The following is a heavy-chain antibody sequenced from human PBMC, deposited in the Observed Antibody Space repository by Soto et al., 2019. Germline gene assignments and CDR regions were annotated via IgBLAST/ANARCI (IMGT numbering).Heavy chain of an antibody. J-gene: IGHJ4*01. CDR2: MSYDGNKT. CDR1: GFSFTTYS. V-gene: IGHV3-30*03. CDR3: VKGTERDYYDSGGLV. D-gene: IGHD3-22*01. Sequence: QVHLVESGGGVVQPGKSLRLSCAASGFSFTTYSMHWVRQTPGEGLEWVAMMSYDGNKTDYADSVRGRFTISRDNSRNTVYLQLNSLRPGDTAVYYCVKGTERDYYDSGGLVWGQGPLVSVSS.